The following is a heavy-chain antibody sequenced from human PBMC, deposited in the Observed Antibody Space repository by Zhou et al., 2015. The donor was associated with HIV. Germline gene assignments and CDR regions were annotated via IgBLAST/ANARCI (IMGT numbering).Heavy chain of an antibody. D-gene: IGHD1-26*01. CDR2: IIPMFGTV. V-gene: IGHV1-69*06. CDR3: TRGRWEVPDAY. J-gene: IGHJ4*02. CDR1: GGTFSNYA. Sequence: QVVLVQSGAEVKKPGSSVKVSCEASGGTFSNYAVSWVRQAPGQGLEWMGAIIPMFGTVRYAQKFQGRVTLTADRSTNTAYMELSGLTSEDTAIYYCTRGRWEVPDAYWGQGSLVTVSP.